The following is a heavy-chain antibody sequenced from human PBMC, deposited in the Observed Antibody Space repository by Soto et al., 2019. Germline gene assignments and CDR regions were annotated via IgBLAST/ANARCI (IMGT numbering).Heavy chain of an antibody. V-gene: IGHV3-74*01. D-gene: IGHD3-16*01. Sequence: PGGSLRLSCAASGFTFSNYWMHWGRQAPGKGLEWVSRTNVDGSGISYADSVEGRCTISRDNAKNTLYMEMKSLRAEDTAVYYCVRGDRTSHLNWFDPWGQGVMVTVSS. J-gene: IGHJ5*02. CDR1: GFTFSNYW. CDR3: VRGDRTSHLNWFDP. CDR2: TNVDGSGI.